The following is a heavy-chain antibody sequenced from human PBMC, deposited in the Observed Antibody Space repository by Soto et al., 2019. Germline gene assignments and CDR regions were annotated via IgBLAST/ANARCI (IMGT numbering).Heavy chain of an antibody. J-gene: IGHJ4*02. Sequence: QVQLQESGPGLVKPAETLSLTCTVSGGSISSYYWSWIRQPPGKGLEWIGYIYYSGSTNYNPSLKSRVTISVDTSKNQFSLKLSSVPAADTAVYYCARVYGDYRDYWGQGTLVTVSS. D-gene: IGHD4-17*01. CDR3: ARVYGDYRDY. CDR2: IYYSGST. CDR1: GGSISSYY. V-gene: IGHV4-59*01.